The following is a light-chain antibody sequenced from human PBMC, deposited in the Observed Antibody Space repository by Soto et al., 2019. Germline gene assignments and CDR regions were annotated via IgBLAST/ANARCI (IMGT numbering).Light chain of an antibody. CDR2: GTS. CDR1: QSVSSSY. V-gene: IGKV3-20*01. J-gene: IGKJ1*01. CDR3: QQYGSLVT. Sequence: EIVLTQSPGTLSLSPGERATLSCRASQSVSSSYLAWYQHKPGRAPRLLIDGTSSRATGIPDRFSGSGSGTDFTLTISRLEPEDHAVYYCQQYGSLVTFGQGTKVEI.